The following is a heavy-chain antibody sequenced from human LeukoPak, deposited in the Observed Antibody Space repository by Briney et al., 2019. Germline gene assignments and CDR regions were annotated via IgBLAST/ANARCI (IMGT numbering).Heavy chain of an antibody. V-gene: IGHV3-7*01. J-gene: IGHJ3*02. Sequence: GGSLRLSCAASGFTFNSYWMTWVRQAPGKGLEWVANIKQDESEKYYVDSVKGRFTISRDNAKNSLYLQMNSLRAEDAAVYYCARLGPYAHNTFEIWGQGTMVTVSS. D-gene: IGHD2-2*01. CDR3: ARLGPYAHNTFEI. CDR1: GFTFNSYW. CDR2: IKQDESEK.